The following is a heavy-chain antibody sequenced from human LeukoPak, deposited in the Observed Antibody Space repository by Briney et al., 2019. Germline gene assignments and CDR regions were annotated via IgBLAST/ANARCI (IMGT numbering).Heavy chain of an antibody. Sequence: GGSLRLSCAASGFTFSSYGMHWVRQAPGKGLEWVAVIWYDGSNKYYADSVKGRFTISRDNSKNTLYLQMNSLRAEDTAGYYCARDRYCSGGSCYSPSLTGYFQHWGQGTLVTVSS. CDR2: IWYDGSNK. CDR1: GFTFSSYG. CDR3: ARDRYCSGGSCYSPSLTGYFQH. D-gene: IGHD2-15*01. V-gene: IGHV3-33*01. J-gene: IGHJ1*01.